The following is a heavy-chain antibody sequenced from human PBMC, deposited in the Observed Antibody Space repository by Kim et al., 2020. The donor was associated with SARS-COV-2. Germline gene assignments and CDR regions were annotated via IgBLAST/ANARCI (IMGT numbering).Heavy chain of an antibody. CDR3: ARVYPGYCSSTSCLDAFDI. CDR1: GYTFTSYA. V-gene: IGHV1-3*01. CDR2: INAGNGNT. D-gene: IGHD2-2*01. Sequence: ASVKVSCKASGYTFTSYAMHWVRQAPGQRLEWMGWINAGNGNTKYSQKFQGRVTITRDTSASTAYMELSSLRSEDTAVYYCARVYPGYCSSTSCLDAFDIWGQGTMVTVSS. J-gene: IGHJ3*02.